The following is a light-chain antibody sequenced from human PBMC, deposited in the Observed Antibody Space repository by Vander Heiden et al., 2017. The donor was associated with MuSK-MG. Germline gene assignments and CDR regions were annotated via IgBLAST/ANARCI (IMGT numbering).Light chain of an antibody. CDR1: SSDVGGYNY. CDR2: DVS. V-gene: IGLV2-11*01. Sequence: QSALTQPRSVSGSPGQSVTISCHVTSSDVGGYNYDSGYQQHPGKAPKLMIYDVSKRPAGVPDRFSGSKSGNTASLTSAGLQAEDEADYYCCSYAGSYTWVFGGGTKLTVL. J-gene: IGLJ3*02. CDR3: CSYAGSYTWV.